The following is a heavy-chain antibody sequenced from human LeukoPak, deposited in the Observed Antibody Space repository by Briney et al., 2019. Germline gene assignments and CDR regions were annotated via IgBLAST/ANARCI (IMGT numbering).Heavy chain of an antibody. Sequence: SETLSLTCAVYGESFSGYYWSWIRQTPGKGLEWIGEVNDSGSTNYNPSLKSRVIISIDMSKTQFSLKLPSVTAADTAVYYCARRTLVRGVVRTYKWFDPWGQGTLVTVSS. CDR1: GESFSGYY. CDR2: VNDSGST. J-gene: IGHJ5*02. V-gene: IGHV4-34*01. D-gene: IGHD3-10*01. CDR3: ARRTLVRGVVRTYKWFDP.